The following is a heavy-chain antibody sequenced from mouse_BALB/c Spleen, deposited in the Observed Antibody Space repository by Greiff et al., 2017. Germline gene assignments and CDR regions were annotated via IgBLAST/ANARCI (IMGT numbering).Heavy chain of an antibody. CDR3: AKLLRCAY. CDR1: GFTFSSYA. CDR2: ISSGGST. V-gene: IGHV5-6-5*01. D-gene: IGHD1-1*01. Sequence: EVQRVESGGGLVKPGGSLKLSCAASGFTFSSYAMSWVRQTPEKRLEWVASISSGGSTYYSDSVKGRFTISRDNARNILYLQMSSLRSEDTAMYYCAKLLRCAYWGQGTLVTVSA. J-gene: IGHJ3*01.